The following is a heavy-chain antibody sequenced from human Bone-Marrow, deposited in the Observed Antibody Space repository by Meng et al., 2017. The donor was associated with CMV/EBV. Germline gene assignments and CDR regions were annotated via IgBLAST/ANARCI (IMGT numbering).Heavy chain of an antibody. V-gene: IGHV4-34*01. CDR3: ARDSSSRISNYYYGMDV. CDR2: INHSGST. D-gene: IGHD2/OR15-2a*01. J-gene: IGHJ6*02. Sequence: SETLSLTCAVYGWSFSGYYWSGIRQPPGKGLEWIGEINHSGSTNYNPSLKIRVTISVDTSKNQFTLKLSSVNAADTAGSYCARDSSSRISNYYYGMDVWGQGTTVTVSS. CDR1: GWSFSGYY.